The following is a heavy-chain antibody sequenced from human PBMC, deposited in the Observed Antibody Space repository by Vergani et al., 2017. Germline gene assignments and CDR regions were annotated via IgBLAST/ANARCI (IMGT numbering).Heavy chain of an antibody. D-gene: IGHD3-16*02. CDR1: GGSFSGYY. CDR2: INHSGST. J-gene: IGHJ4*02. CDR3: ARGDDYFWGSYRLDY. V-gene: IGHV4-34*01. Sequence: QVQLQQWGAGLLKPSETLSLTCAVYGGSFSGYYWSWIRQPPGKGLEWIGEINHSGSTNYNPSLKSRVTISVDTSKNQFSLKLSSVTAADTAVYYCARGDDYFWGSYRLDYWGQGTLVTVSS.